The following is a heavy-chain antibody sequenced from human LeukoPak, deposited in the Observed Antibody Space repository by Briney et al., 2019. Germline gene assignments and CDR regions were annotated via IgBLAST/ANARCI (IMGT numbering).Heavy chain of an antibody. Sequence: PGGSLRLSCAASGFTFSSYWMSWVRQAPGKGLEWVADIKQDGSEKYYVDSVKGRFTISRDNAKNSLYLQMNSLRAEDTAVYYCARYYDFWRGYYPTFSYWGQGTLVTVSS. CDR3: ARYYDFWRGYYPTFSY. CDR2: IKQDGSEK. CDR1: GFTFSSYW. D-gene: IGHD3-3*01. V-gene: IGHV3-7*01. J-gene: IGHJ4*02.